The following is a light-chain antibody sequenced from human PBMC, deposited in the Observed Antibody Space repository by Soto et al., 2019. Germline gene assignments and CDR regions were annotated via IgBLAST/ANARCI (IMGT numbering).Light chain of an antibody. J-gene: IGKJ4*01. CDR3: QQRSNWPP. CDR2: DAS. Sequence: EIVLTQSPATLSLSPGERATLSCRASQSVSSYLAWYQQKPGQAPRLLIYDASNRATGIPARFSGSGSGTDFTLTISRLEPEDFAVYYCQQRSNWPPFGGGTKVEI. CDR1: QSVSSY. V-gene: IGKV3-11*01.